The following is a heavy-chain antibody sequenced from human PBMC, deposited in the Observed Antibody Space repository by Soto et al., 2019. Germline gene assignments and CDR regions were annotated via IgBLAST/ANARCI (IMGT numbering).Heavy chain of an antibody. D-gene: IGHD3-22*01. Sequence: GESLKISCKGSGYSFTSYWIGWVRQMPGKYLEWMGIIYPGDSDTRYSPSFQAQVTISPDKSISTAYLQRSSLKASDTAMSHCGSLYYYASSGPTPPECWGQGTLVTVSS. J-gene: IGHJ1*01. CDR1: GYSFTSYW. CDR2: IYPGDSDT. CDR3: GSLYYYASSGPTPPEC. V-gene: IGHV5-51*01.